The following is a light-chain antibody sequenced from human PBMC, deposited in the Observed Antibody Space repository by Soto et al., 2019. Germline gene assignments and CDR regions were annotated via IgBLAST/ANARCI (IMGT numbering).Light chain of an antibody. V-gene: IGLV2-14*03. J-gene: IGLJ1*01. Sequence: QSLLTQPASVSGSPGQSISISCPGTSGDVVAYNYVSWYQHRPGKVPRLMIFDVSNRPSGVSNRFSGSKSGNTASLTISGLQAEDEADYYCCSYSRSSPYVFGAGTKVTVL. CDR3: CSYSRSSPYV. CDR2: DVS. CDR1: SGDVVAYNY.